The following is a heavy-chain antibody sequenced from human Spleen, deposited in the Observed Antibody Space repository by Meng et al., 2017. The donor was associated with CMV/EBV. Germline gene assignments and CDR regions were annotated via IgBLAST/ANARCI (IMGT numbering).Heavy chain of an antibody. J-gene: IGHJ4*02. CDR2: ISYDGVNK. CDR3: ARGRELPFY. CDR1: GFTFSDYS. D-gene: IGHD1-26*01. V-gene: IGHV3-30-3*01. Sequence: GESLKISCVASGFTFSDYSLHWVRQAPGKGLEWVALISYDGVNKYYADSVRGRFTISRDNAKNSLYLQMNSLRAEDTAVYYCARGRELPFYWGQGTLVTVSS.